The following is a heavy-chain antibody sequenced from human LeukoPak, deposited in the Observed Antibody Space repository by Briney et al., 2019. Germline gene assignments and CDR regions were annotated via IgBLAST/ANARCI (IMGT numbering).Heavy chain of an antibody. Sequence: SETLSLTCAVSGYSISSSNWWGWIRQPPGKGLEWIGYIYYSGSTYYNPSLKSRVTISVDTSKNQFSLKLNSVTAADTAVYYCVRDRELAYWGQGILVTVSS. V-gene: IGHV4-28*03. CDR1: GYSISSSNW. J-gene: IGHJ4*02. CDR2: IYYSGST. D-gene: IGHD1-1*01. CDR3: VRDRELAY.